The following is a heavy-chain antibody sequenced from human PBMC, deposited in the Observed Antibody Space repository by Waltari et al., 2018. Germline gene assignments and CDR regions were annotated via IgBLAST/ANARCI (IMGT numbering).Heavy chain of an antibody. CDR2: ISSNGGST. CDR3: ARRTAGSNYFDY. Sequence: EVQLVESGGGLVQPGGSLSLSCAASGFTFSSYAMHWVRPAPGKGLEYVSSISSNGGSTYYANSVKGRFTISRDNSKNTLYLQMGSLRAEDMAVYYCARRTAGSNYFDYWGQGTLVTVSS. D-gene: IGHD3-10*01. J-gene: IGHJ4*02. V-gene: IGHV3-64*01. CDR1: GFTFSSYA.